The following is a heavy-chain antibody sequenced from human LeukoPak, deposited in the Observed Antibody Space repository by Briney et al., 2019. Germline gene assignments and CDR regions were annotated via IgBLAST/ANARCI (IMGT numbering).Heavy chain of an antibody. CDR2: LYSGGST. D-gene: IGHD1-7*01. CDR3: ARGAANWNYDDAFDI. V-gene: IGHV3-66*01. Sequence: GGSLRLSCAASGFTVSSNHMNWVRQAPGKGLEWVSILYSGGSTYYAESVRGRFTISRDNSKNTLYLQMNGLRAEDTAVYYCARGAANWNYDDAFDIWGQGTMVTVSS. J-gene: IGHJ3*02. CDR1: GFTVSSNH.